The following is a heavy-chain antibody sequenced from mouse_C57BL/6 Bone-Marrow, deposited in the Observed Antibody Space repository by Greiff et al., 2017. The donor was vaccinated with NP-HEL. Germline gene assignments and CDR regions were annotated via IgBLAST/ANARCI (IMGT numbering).Heavy chain of an antibody. D-gene: IGHD1-1*01. Sequence: VQLQHSGAELVRPGSSVKMSCKTSGYTFTSYGINWVKQRPGQGLEWIGYIYIGNGYTEYNEKFKGKATLTSDTSSSTAYMQLSSLTSEDSAIYFCARAPLYYYGSSYVGYFDVWGTGTTVTVSS. V-gene: IGHV1-58*01. CDR1: GYTFTSYG. CDR3: ARAPLYYYGSSYVGYFDV. J-gene: IGHJ1*03. CDR2: IYIGNGYT.